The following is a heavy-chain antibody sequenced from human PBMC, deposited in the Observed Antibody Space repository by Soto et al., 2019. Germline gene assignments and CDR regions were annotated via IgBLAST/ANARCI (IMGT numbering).Heavy chain of an antibody. CDR2: INPSGGST. D-gene: IGHD3-10*01. V-gene: IGHV1-46*01. Sequence: ASVKVSCKASGYTFTSYYMHWVRQAPGQGLEWMGIINPSGGSTSYAQKFQGRVTMTRDTSTSTVYMELSSLRSEDTAVYYCAREVQAMVRGVIIKRSSPSWFVPSGQGTLVTVSS. CDR1: GYTFTSYY. CDR3: AREVQAMVRGVIIKRSSPSWFVP. J-gene: IGHJ5*02.